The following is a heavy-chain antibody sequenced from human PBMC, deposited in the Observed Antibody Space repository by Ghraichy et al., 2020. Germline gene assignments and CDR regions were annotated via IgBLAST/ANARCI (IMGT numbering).Heavy chain of an antibody. CDR2: IRSKAYGGTT. D-gene: IGHD3-22*01. CDR1: GFTFGDYA. Sequence: GGSLRLSCTASGFTFGDYAMSWFRQAPGKGLEWVGFIRSKAYGGTTEYAASVKGRFTISRDDSKSIAYLQMNSLKTEDTAVYYCTRESQGGGSGYYSFDYWGQGTLVTVSS. J-gene: IGHJ4*02. V-gene: IGHV3-49*03. CDR3: TRESQGGGSGYYSFDY.